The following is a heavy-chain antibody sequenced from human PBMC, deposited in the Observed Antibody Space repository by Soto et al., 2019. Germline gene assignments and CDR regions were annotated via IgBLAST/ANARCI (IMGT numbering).Heavy chain of an antibody. CDR2: ISAYHGNT. D-gene: IGHD6-6*01. J-gene: IGHJ4*02. Sequence: QVQLVQSGAEVKKPGASVKVSCKASGYTFTSYGISWVRQAPGQGLEWMGWISAYHGNTNYAHKLQGRITMTTDTPTNTPYMELRTPRSDDTAENYYETGVGTSSKFHYWGQRTLVTGSS. CDR1: GYTFTSYG. V-gene: IGHV1-18*01. CDR3: ETGVGTSSKFHY.